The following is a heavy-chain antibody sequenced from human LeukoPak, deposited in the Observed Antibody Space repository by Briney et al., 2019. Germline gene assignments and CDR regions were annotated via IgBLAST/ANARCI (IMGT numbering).Heavy chain of an antibody. CDR1: GDSISSGDYY. D-gene: IGHD3-22*01. Sequence: SQTLSLTCTVSGDSISSGDYYWSWIRQPAGKGLEWIGRISSSGSTNYNPSLKSRVTISVDTSKNQFSLKLSSVTAADTAVYFCARGPYSYDSSGAFDIWGQGTTVTVSS. CDR3: ARGPYSYDSSGAFDI. CDR2: ISSSGST. V-gene: IGHV4-61*02. J-gene: IGHJ3*02.